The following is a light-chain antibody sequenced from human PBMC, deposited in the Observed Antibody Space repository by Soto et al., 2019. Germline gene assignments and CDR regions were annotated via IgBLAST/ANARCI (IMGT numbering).Light chain of an antibody. J-gene: IGKJ3*01. CDR3: QQTYSTPRT. V-gene: IGKV1-39*01. CDR1: QSITIS. Sequence: DIQMTQSPSSLSGSVVDRVTITCRASQSITISLNWYQQKPGKAPKLLIYAASNLHSGVPSRFSGSGSGTDFTLTISSLQPDDFATYYCQQTYSTPRTFGPGTKVDIK. CDR2: AAS.